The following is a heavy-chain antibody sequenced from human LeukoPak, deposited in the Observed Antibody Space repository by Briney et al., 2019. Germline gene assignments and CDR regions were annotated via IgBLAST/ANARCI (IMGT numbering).Heavy chain of an antibody. CDR2: IYYSGST. V-gene: IGHV4-30-4*08. CDR1: GGSISSGDYY. Sequence: SETLSLTCTVPGGSISSGDYYWSWIRQPPGKGLEWIGYIYYSGSTYYNPSLKSRVTISVDTSKNQFSLKLSSVTAADTAVYYCAKSGVDFWSGYYPDYWGQGTLVTVSS. D-gene: IGHD3-3*01. CDR3: AKSGVDFWSGYYPDY. J-gene: IGHJ4*02.